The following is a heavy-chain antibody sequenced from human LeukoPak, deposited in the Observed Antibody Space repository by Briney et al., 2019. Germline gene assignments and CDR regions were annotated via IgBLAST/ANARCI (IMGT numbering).Heavy chain of an antibody. V-gene: IGHV1-18*01. CDR1: GGTFSTYG. CDR2: ISAYNGNT. Sequence: ASVKVSCKASGGTFSTYGISWVRQAPGQGLEWMGWISAYNGNTNYAQKLQGRVTMTTDTSTSTAYMELRSLRSDDTAVYYCVEGHAFDIWGQGTMVTVSS. J-gene: IGHJ3*02. D-gene: IGHD3-3*01. CDR3: VEGHAFDI.